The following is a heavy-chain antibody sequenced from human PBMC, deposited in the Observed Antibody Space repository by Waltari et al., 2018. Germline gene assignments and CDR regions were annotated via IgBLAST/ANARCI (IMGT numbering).Heavy chain of an antibody. V-gene: IGHV3-23*01. CDR2: ISNSGSLT. D-gene: IGHD6-19*01. CDR1: GFTFSGHG. CDR3: AKIAVAGTWYFDL. J-gene: IGHJ2*01. Sequence: EVQLLESGGGLVPPGGSLRLSCAASGFTFSGHGMSWVRQAPGKGLEWVSSISNSGSLTYYADSVKGRFTSSRDNSMNTLYLQMNSLRVEDTAVYYCAKIAVAGTWYFDLWGRGTLVTVSS.